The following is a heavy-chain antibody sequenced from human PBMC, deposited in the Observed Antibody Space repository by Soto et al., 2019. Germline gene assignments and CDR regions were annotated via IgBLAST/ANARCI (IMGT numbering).Heavy chain of an antibody. CDR2: IKQDGSEK. CDR3: ARDQAVADHSYYYGMDV. V-gene: IGHV3-7*04. CDR1: GFTFSSYW. D-gene: IGHD6-19*01. J-gene: IGHJ6*02. Sequence: EVQLVESGGGLVQPGGSLRLSCAASGFTFSSYWMSWVRQAPGKGLEWVANIKQDGSEKYYVDSVKGRFTISRDNAKNSLYLQMNSLRAEDTAVYYCARDQAVADHSYYYGMDVWGQGTTVTVSS.